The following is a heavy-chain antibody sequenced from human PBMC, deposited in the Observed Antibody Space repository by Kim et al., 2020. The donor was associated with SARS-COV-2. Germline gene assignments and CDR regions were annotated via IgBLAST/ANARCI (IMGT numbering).Heavy chain of an antibody. Sequence: YYVDAVKGRFTISGDNGMNSLYLQMNNLRPEDTGVYYCAKGAVTRHDYWGQGALVIVST. D-gene: IGHD3-3*01. CDR3: AKGAVTRHDY. V-gene: IGHV3-7*03. J-gene: IGHJ4*02.